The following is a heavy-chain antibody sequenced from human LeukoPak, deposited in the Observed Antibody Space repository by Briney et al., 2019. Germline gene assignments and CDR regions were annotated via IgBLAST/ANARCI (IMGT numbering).Heavy chain of an antibody. CDR1: GGTFSSYA. J-gene: IGHJ4*02. D-gene: IGHD6-13*01. CDR3: ARVSSSWSPLDY. V-gene: IGHV1-69*13. CDR2: IIPIFGTA. Sequence: GASVKVSCKASGGTFSSYAISWVRQAPGQGLEWMGGIIPIFGTANYAQKFQGRVTITADESTSTAYMELSSLRSEDTAVYYCARVSSSWSPLDYWGQGTLVTVSS.